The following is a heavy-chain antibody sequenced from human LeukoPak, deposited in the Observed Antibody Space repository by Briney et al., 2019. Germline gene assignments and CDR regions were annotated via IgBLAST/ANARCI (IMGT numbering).Heavy chain of an antibody. CDR2: INPNSGGT. D-gene: IGHD2-15*01. J-gene: IGHJ6*02. V-gene: IGHV1-2*02. Sequence: ASVKVSCKAAESTFTGYDMHWVRQAPGQGLGWMGWINPNSGGTNYAQKFQGRVTMTRDTSITTAYMELSRLISDDTAVYYCARVPICGGGTCAGIVYGMDVWGQGTTVTASS. CDR3: ARVPICGGGTCAGIVYGMDV. CDR1: ESTFTGYD.